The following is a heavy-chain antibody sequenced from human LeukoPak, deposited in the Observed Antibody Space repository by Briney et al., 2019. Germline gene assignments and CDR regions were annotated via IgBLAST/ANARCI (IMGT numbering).Heavy chain of an antibody. CDR3: VRDGVGATRVDY. CDR2: ISTYNGNT. Sequence: GASVKVSCKASGYTFTSYGISWVRQTPGQGLEWMGWISTYNGNTNYAQKFQGRVTMTTDTSTSTSYMELRSLRSDDTAVYYCVRDGVGATRVDYWGQGTLVTVSS. V-gene: IGHV1-18*01. J-gene: IGHJ4*02. CDR1: GYTFTSYG. D-gene: IGHD1-26*01.